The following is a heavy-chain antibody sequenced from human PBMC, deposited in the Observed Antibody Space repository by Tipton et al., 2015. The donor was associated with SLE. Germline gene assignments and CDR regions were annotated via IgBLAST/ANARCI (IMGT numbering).Heavy chain of an antibody. CDR2: IVVGSGNT. J-gene: IGHJ4*02. CDR1: GFTLTRYA. CDR3: AADRGYDANAGDY. Sequence: QSGAEVKKPGTSVKVSCKASGFTLTRYAMQWVRQARGQRLEWIGWIVVGSGNTNYAQKFQERVTITRDMSTSTAYMELSSLRSEDTAVYYCAADRGYDANAGDYWGQGTLVTVSS. V-gene: IGHV1-58*02. D-gene: IGHD2-15*01.